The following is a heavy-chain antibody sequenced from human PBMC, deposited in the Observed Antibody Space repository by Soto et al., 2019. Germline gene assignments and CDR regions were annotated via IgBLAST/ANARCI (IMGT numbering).Heavy chain of an antibody. J-gene: IGHJ6*02. Sequence: GGSLRLSCAASGFTFSDYYMSWIRRAPGKGLEWVSYISSSSSYTNYADSVKGRFTISRDNAKNSLYLQMNSLRAEDTAVYYCAGGCSSTSCYGGNGMDVWGQGTTVTVSS. CDR3: AGGCSSTSCYGGNGMDV. CDR2: ISSSSSYT. CDR1: GFTFSDYY. D-gene: IGHD2-2*01. V-gene: IGHV3-11*06.